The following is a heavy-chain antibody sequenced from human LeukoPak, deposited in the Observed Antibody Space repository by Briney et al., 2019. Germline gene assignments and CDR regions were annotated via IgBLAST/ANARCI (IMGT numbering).Heavy chain of an antibody. CDR2: IFYSGST. Sequence: SETLSLTCTVSGGSISTSNYYWGWLRQPPGKGLEWIGNIFYSGSTYYSPSLKSRVTISLDTSRNQFSLKLTSVTAADTAVYYCAKSNGYGLVDIWGRGTMVTVSS. CDR3: AKSNGYGLVDI. D-gene: IGHD3-10*01. V-gene: IGHV4-39*07. J-gene: IGHJ3*02. CDR1: GGSISTSNYY.